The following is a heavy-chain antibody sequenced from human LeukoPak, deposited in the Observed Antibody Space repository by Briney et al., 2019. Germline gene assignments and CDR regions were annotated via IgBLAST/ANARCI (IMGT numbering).Heavy chain of an antibody. Sequence: GRSLRLSCAASGFTFSSYGMHWVRQAPGKGLEWVAVISYDGSNKYYADSVKGRFTISRDNSKNTLYLQMSSLRAEDTAVYYCARVDSSSWSYYFDCWGQGTLVTVSS. CDR1: GFTFSSYG. D-gene: IGHD6-13*01. J-gene: IGHJ4*02. CDR2: ISYDGSNK. CDR3: ARVDSSSWSYYFDC. V-gene: IGHV3-30*19.